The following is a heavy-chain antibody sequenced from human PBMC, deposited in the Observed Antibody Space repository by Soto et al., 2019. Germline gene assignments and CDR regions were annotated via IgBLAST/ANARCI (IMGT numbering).Heavy chain of an antibody. Sequence: EVQVVESGGGLVQPGGSLRLSCAASGFTFSSNSMNWVRQAPGKGLEWISYISSSSSTIYADSVKGRFTISRDNAKNSLYLQMNSLRDEDTSVYSCARVIWSCDLTCDLWGQGTLVTVSS. J-gene: IGHJ5*02. CDR3: ARVIWSCDLTCDL. CDR2: ISSSSSTI. CDR1: GFTFSSNS. D-gene: IGHD3-3*01. V-gene: IGHV3-48*02.